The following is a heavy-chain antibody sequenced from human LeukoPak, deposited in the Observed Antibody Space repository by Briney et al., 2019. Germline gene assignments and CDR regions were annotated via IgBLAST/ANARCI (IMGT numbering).Heavy chain of an antibody. Sequence: GASVKVSCKASGYTFTNYAIQWVRQAPGRRLEWMGWINAGNADTRYSQEFQGRVTISRDTSASTAYMEFSSLRAEDTAVYYCAKDRWGWYGGNWFDPWGQGTLVTVSS. V-gene: IGHV1-3*03. J-gene: IGHJ5*02. CDR2: INAGNADT. CDR1: GYTFTNYA. CDR3: AKDRWGWYGGNWFDP. D-gene: IGHD6-19*01.